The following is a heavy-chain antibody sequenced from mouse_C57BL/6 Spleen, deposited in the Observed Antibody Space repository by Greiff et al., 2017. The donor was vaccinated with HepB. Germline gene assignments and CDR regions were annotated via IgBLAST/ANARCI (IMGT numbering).Heavy chain of an antibody. CDR3: ARHLITTVVRYYAMDY. J-gene: IGHJ4*01. CDR1: GFTFSSYG. D-gene: IGHD1-1*01. V-gene: IGHV5-6*01. CDR2: ISSGGSYT. Sequence: EVHLVESGGDLVKPGGSLKLSCAASGFTFSSYGMSWVRQTPDKRLEWVATISSGGSYTYYPDSVKGRFTISRDNAKNTMYLQMSSLKSVDTAMYYCARHLITTVVRYYAMDYWGQGTSVTVSS.